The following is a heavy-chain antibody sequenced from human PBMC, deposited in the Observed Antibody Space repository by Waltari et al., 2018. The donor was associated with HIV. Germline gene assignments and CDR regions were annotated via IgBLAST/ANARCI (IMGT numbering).Heavy chain of an antibody. CDR2: ISAYNGNT. V-gene: IGHV1-18*01. CDR3: ARFHQYYDILTGYYKNDYYYGMDV. J-gene: IGHJ6*02. Sequence: QVQLVQPGAEVKKPGASVKVSCTASGSTFTGYGLSWVRQAPGTGLEWMGWISAYNGNTNYAQKLQGRVTMTTDTSTSTAYMELRSLRSDDTAVYYCARFHQYYDILTGYYKNDYYYGMDVWGQGTTVTVSS. CDR1: GSTFTGYG. D-gene: IGHD3-9*01.